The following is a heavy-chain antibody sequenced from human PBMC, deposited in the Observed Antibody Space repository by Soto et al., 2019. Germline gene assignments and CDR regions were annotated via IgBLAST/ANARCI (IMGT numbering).Heavy chain of an antibody. CDR2: INHSGST. J-gene: IGHJ3*02. D-gene: IGHD5-12*01. V-gene: IGHV4-34*01. CDR3: ARGGGDGYNYAAFDI. CDR1: GGSFSGYY. Sequence: QVQLQQWGAGLLKPSETLSLTCAVYGGSFSGYYWSWIRQPPGKGLEWIGEINHSGSTNYNPSLKSRVTISVDTSKNQFSLKLSSVIAADTAVYYCARGGGDGYNYAAFDIWGQGTMVTVSS.